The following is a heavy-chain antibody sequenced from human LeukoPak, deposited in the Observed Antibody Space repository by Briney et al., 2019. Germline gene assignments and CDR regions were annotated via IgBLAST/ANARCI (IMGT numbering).Heavy chain of an antibody. V-gene: IGHV4-39*01. Sequence: PSETLSLTCTVSGGSINNSPYYGACIRHPPGEGLEWGASMHYSGTTYHNPSRRKRATISVDTSKNQFSLRLISVTAADTAVYYCARNDRGRPADYWGQGTLVTVSS. CDR3: ARNDRGRPADY. CDR2: MHYSGTT. CDR1: GGSINNSPYY. D-gene: IGHD1-26*01. J-gene: IGHJ4*02.